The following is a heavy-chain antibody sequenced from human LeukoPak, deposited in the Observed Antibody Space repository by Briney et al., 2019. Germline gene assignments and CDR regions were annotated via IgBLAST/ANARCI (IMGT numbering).Heavy chain of an antibody. CDR3: ARTVRGAFDI. CDR2: IYYSGST. CDR1: GGSISSYY. V-gene: IGHV4-59*01. Sequence: SETLSLTCTVSGGSISSYYWSWIRQPPGKGLEWIGYIYYSGSTNYNPSLKSQVTISVDTSKNQFSLKLSSVTAADTAVYYCARTVRGAFDIWGQGTMVTVSS. D-gene: IGHD3-10*01. J-gene: IGHJ3*02.